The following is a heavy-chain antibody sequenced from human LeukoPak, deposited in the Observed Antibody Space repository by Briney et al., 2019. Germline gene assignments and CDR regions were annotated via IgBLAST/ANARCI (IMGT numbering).Heavy chain of an antibody. CDR3: ARDKWEPRYAFDI. CDR2: SYYSGST. V-gene: IGHV4-59*12. J-gene: IGHJ3*02. Sequence: SETLSLTCTVSGGSISSYYWSWIRQPPGKGLEWIGYSYYSGSTYYNPSLKSRVTISVDTSKNQFSLKLSSVTAADTAVYYCARDKWEPRYAFDIWGQGTMVTVSS. D-gene: IGHD1-26*01. CDR1: GGSISSYY.